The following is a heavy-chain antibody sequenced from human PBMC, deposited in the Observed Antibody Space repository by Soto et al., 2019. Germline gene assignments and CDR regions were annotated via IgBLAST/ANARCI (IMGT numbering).Heavy chain of an antibody. CDR1: GYTFTSYD. CDR3: ARWYYDFWSGYYPAYYYYYMDV. Sequence: ASVKVSCKASGYTFTSYDINWVRQATGQGLEWMGWMNPNSGNTGYAQKFQGRVTMTRNTSISTAYMELSSLRSEDTAVYYCARWYYDFWSGYYPAYYYYYMDVWGKGTTVTVSS. V-gene: IGHV1-8*01. D-gene: IGHD3-3*01. CDR2: MNPNSGNT. J-gene: IGHJ6*03.